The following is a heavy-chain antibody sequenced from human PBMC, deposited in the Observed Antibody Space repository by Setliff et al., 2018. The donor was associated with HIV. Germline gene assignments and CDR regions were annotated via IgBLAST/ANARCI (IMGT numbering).Heavy chain of an antibody. V-gene: IGHV4-31*03. J-gene: IGHJ4*02. CDR1: GGSINTGHYY. Sequence: PSETLSLTCTVSGGSINTGHYYWSWIRHHPGKGLGWIAYIYYTGNTYFNPSLKSRITISIDTSKNQFSLKMSSVTAADTAVYYCARDRYAGEIDYWGQGTLVTVS. CDR3: ARDRYAGEIDY. CDR2: IYYTGNT. D-gene: IGHD3-10*01.